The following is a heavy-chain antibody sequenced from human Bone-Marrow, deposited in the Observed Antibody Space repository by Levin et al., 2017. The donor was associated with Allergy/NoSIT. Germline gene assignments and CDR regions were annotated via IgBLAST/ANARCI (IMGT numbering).Heavy chain of an antibody. CDR1: GFIFGSHT. CDR2: LSGDGRNT. CDR3: AKDLSRTYSVDY. D-gene: IGHD1-7*01. V-gene: IGHV3-23*01. Sequence: LSLTCAASGFIFGSHTMSWVRQAPGKGLEWVSGLSGDGRNTFYADSVKGRFTISRDNSKSTLFLQMNSLRVDDTAVYYCAKDLSRTYSVDYWGLGTLVTVSS. J-gene: IGHJ4*02.